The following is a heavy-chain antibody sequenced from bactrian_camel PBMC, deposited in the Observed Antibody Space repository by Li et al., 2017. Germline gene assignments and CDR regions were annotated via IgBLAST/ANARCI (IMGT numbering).Heavy chain of an antibody. CDR2: IYTGSSST. CDR1: DAY. CDR3: AAHCIRGSWSYNY. V-gene: IGHV3S1*01. D-gene: IGHD6*01. J-gene: IGHJ4*01. Sequence: QVQLVESGGGLVQPGGSLSLSCTASDAYISWIRQAPGEEREGVAAIYTGSSSTYYADSVKGRFTIPQDNAKNTLYLQMNSLKTEDTAVYYCAAHCIRGSWSYNYWGQGTQVTVS.